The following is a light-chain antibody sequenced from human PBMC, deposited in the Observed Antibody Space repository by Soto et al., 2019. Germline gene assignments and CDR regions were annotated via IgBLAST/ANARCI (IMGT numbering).Light chain of an antibody. Sequence: IQMTQSHSSVSASVGDRFTITCRASQGISSYLAWYQQKPGKAPKLLIYAASTLQSGVPSRFSGSGSGTDFTLTISCLQSEDFATYYCQQYYSYPPITFGQGTRLEIK. V-gene: IGKV1-8*01. CDR3: QQYYSYPPIT. CDR2: AAS. J-gene: IGKJ5*01. CDR1: QGISSY.